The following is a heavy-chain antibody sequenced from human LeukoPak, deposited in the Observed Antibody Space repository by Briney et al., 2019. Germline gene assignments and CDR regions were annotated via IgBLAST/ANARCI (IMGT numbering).Heavy chain of an antibody. V-gene: IGHV3-30*02. CDR1: GFTFSSYG. CDR2: IRYDGSNK. D-gene: IGHD6-13*01. CDR3: AGRTGYSSSWYEGTSDY. Sequence: PXGSLRLSCAASGFTFSSYGMHWVRQAPGKGLEGVAFIRYDGSNKYYADSVKGRFTISRDNSKNTLYLQMNSLRAEDTAVYYCAGRTGYSSSWYEGTSDYWGQGTLVTVSS. J-gene: IGHJ4*02.